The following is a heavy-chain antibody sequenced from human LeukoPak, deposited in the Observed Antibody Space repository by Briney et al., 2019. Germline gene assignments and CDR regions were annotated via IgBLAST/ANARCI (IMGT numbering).Heavy chain of an antibody. D-gene: IGHD4-17*01. V-gene: IGHV4-59*01. CDR3: ARDGLTTEPYFGY. Sequence: SETLSLTCTVSGGSISSYYWSWIRQPAGKGLEWIGYIYYSGSTNYNPCLKSRVTISVDTSKNQFSLKLSSVTAADTAVYYCARDGLTTEPYFGYWGQGTLVTVSS. CDR2: IYYSGST. CDR1: GGSISSYY. J-gene: IGHJ4*02.